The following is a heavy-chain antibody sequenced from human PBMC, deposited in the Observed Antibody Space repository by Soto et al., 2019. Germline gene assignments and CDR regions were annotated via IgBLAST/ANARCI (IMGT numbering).Heavy chain of an antibody. Sequence: ASVKVSCKASGYTFTGYHMHWVRQAPGQGLEWMGWINPNSGGTNYAQKFQGRVTMTRDTSISTAYMELSRLRSDDTAVYYCARAGAYCGGDCYLPLYYYYYYGMDVWGQGTTVTVSS. CDR1: GYTFTGYH. CDR3: ARAGAYCGGDCYLPLYYYYYYGMDV. V-gene: IGHV1-2*02. J-gene: IGHJ6*02. D-gene: IGHD2-21*02. CDR2: INPNSGGT.